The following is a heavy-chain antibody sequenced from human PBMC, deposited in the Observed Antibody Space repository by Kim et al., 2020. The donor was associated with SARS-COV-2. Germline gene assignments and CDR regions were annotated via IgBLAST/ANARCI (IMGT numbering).Heavy chain of an antibody. CDR2: IYTSGST. CDR1: GGSISSYY. V-gene: IGHV4-4*07. D-gene: IGHD1-7*01. J-gene: IGHJ3*02. Sequence: SETLSLTCTVSGGSISSYYWSWIRQPAGKGLEWIGRIYTSGSTNYNPSLKSRVTMSVDTSKNQFSLKLSSVTAADTAVYYCARDPTSITGTTGGASAFDIWGQGTMVTVSS. CDR3: ARDPTSITGTTGGASAFDI.